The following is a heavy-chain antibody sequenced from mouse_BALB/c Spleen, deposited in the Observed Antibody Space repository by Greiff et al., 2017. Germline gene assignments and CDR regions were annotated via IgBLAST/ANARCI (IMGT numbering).Heavy chain of an antibody. D-gene: IGHD4-1*01. CDR3: ARGLTGGSDY. CDR2: INPSNGRT. CDR1: GYTFTSYW. Sequence: QVQLQQPGAELVKPGASVKLSCKASGYTFTSYWMHWVKQRPGQGLEWIGEINPSNGRTNYNEKFKSKATLTVDKSSSTAYMQLSSLTSEDSAVYYCARGLTGGSDYWGQGTTLTVSS. V-gene: IGHV1S81*02. J-gene: IGHJ2*01.